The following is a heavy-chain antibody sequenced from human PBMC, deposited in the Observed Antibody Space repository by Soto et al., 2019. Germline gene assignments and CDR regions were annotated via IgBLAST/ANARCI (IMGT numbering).Heavy chain of an antibody. J-gene: IGHJ6*02. CDR3: ARGAIPYSSSWYALYYYYGMDV. CDR2: MNPNSGNT. D-gene: IGHD6-13*01. V-gene: IGHV1-8*01. Sequence: ASVKVSCKASGYTFTSYDINWVRQATGQGLEWMGWMNPNSGNTGYAQKFQGRVTMTRNTSISTAYMELSSLRSEDTAVHYCARGAIPYSSSWYALYYYYGMDVWGQGTTVTVSS. CDR1: GYTFTSYD.